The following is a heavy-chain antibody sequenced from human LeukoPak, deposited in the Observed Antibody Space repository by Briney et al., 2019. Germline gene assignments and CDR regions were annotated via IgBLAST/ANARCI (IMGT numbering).Heavy chain of an antibody. CDR1: GFTFSSYA. CDR3: ARDRVLYFYYGMDV. CDR2: VSYDGSSE. J-gene: IGHJ6*02. D-gene: IGHD2-21*01. V-gene: IGHV3-30-3*01. Sequence: PGGSLRLSCAASGFTFSSYAMSWVRQAPGKGLEWVAVVSYDGSSENYADSVKGRFTISRDNSKNTLYLQMNSLRAEDTAVYYCARDRVLYFYYGMDVWGQGTTVTASS.